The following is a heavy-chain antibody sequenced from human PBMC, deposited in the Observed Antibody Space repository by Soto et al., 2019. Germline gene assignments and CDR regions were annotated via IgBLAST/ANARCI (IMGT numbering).Heavy chain of an antibody. D-gene: IGHD7-27*01. CDR3: ARGPSGDKVDY. J-gene: IGHJ4*02. Sequence: QVQLQESGPRLVSPSQTLSLTCTVCGGSISSAAYCWSWIRQSPDKGLEWIGHIYDGGTTYSSPSLKGRVTISADTSETQFSLKLNSVSAADTAVYYCARGPSGDKVDYWGQGIQVTVSS. CDR1: GGSISSAAYC. CDR2: IYDGGTT. V-gene: IGHV4-30-4*01.